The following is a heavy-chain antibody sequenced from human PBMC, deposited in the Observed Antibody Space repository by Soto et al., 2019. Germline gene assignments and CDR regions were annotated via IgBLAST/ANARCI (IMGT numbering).Heavy chain of an antibody. CDR3: ARTAPGAPYYYGSGPLRAYYYGMDV. CDR2: IYWDDDK. Sequence: QITLKESGPTLVKPTQTLTLTCTFSGFSLSTSGVGVGWIRQPPGKALEWLALIYWDDDKRYSPSLKSRLTITKDTSKNQVVLTMTNMDPVDTATYCCARTAPGAPYYYGSGPLRAYYYGMDVWGQGTTVTVSS. D-gene: IGHD3-10*01. CDR1: GFSLSTSGVG. J-gene: IGHJ6*02. V-gene: IGHV2-5*02.